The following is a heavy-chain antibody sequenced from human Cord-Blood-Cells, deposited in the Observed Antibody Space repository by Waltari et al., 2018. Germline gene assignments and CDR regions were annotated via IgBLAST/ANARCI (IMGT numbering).Heavy chain of an antibody. CDR2: IYPSGIT. V-gene: IGHV4-38-2*02. J-gene: IGHJ6*02. Sequence: QVQLQESGPGLVKPSETLSLTCAVSGYSISSGYYWGWIRQPPGKGLEWIGSIYPSGITYYNPSLKSRVTISVDTSKNQFSLKLSSVTAADTAVYYCARDGSSSGNYGMDVWGQGTTVTVSS. D-gene: IGHD6-6*01. CDR3: ARDGSSSGNYGMDV. CDR1: GYSISSGYY.